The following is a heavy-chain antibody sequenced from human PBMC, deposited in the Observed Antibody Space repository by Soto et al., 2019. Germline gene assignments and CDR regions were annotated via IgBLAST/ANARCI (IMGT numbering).Heavy chain of an antibody. CDR1: GYSFTSYW. D-gene: IGHD3-16*02. V-gene: IGHV5-51*01. CDR3: ARGFFRHGFCKSYPVHYLAP. J-gene: IGHJ5*02. Sequence: GESLKISCKGSGYSFTSYWIGWVRQMPGKGLEWMGIIHTGDSDTRYSPSFQGQDTISADKSISTAYLHWSSLKASNPAIYYFARGFFRHGFCKSYPVHYLAPWVKGTLVPVPS. CDR2: IHTGDSDT.